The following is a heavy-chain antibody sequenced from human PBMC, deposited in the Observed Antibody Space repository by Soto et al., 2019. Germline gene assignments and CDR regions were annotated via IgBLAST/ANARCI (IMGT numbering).Heavy chain of an antibody. V-gene: IGHV1-69*13. CDR3: ASQMYPLGVVISRLKADALDI. CDR1: GGTFSSYA. J-gene: IGHJ3*02. CDR2: IIPIFGTA. Sequence: SVKVSCKASGGTFSSYAISWVRQAPGQGLEWMGGIIPIFGTANYAQKFQGRVTITADESTSTAYMELSSLRSEDTAVYYCASQMYPLGVVISRLKADALDIWG. D-gene: IGHD3-3*01.